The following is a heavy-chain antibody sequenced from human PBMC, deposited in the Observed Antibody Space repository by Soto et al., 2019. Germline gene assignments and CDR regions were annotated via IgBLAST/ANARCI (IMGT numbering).Heavy chain of an antibody. CDR1: GYTFTSYG. D-gene: IGHD1-1*01. V-gene: IGHV1-18*01. CDR2: ISAHNGNT. Sequence: QVHLVQSGAEVKKPGASVKVSCKASGYTFTSYGITWVRQAPGQGLGWMGWISAHNGNTDYAQKLQGRVIVTRATSTSTAYMELGSLRSDATAVYYCARGRYGDYWGQGALVTVSS. CDR3: ARGRYGDY. J-gene: IGHJ4*02.